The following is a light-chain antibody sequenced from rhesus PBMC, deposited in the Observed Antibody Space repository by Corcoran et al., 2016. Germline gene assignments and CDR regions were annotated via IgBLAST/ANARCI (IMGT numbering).Light chain of an antibody. CDR1: QSVSSS. Sequence: EIVMTQSPATLSLSPGERATLSCRASQSVSSSLAWYQQKPGQAPRLLIYGASTRATGIPDRFSGRGSGTDFTLTISSLVPEDVAVYYCLQHSNWPWTFGQGTKVEIK. J-gene: IGKJ1*01. CDR3: LQHSNWPWT. CDR2: GAS. V-gene: IGKV3-24*01.